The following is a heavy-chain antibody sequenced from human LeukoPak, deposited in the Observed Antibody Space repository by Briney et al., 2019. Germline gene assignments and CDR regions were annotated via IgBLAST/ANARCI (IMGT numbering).Heavy chain of an antibody. D-gene: IGHD5-24*01. V-gene: IGHV4-34*01. J-gene: IGHJ4*02. CDR2: INHSGST. CDR1: GGSFSGYY. CDR3: ARGARWLPKYYFDY. Sequence: PSETLSLTCAVYGGSFSGYYWNWIRQPPGKGLEWIGEINHSGSTNYNPSLKSRVTISVDTSKNQFSLKLSSVTAADTAVYYCARGARWLPKYYFDYWGQGTLVTVSS.